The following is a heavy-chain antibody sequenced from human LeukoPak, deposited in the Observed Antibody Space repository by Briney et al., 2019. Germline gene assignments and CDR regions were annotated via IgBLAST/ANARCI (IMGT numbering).Heavy chain of an antibody. CDR1: GGSFSGYY. CDR2: INHSGST. V-gene: IGHV4-34*01. Sequence: NPSETLSLTCAVYGGSFSGYYWSWVRQPPGKGLEWVGEINHSGSTNYNPSLKSRVTISVDTSKNQFSLKLSSVTAADTAVYYCARGPSKGYCSGGSCFRYYYYGMDVWGKGTTVTVSS. D-gene: IGHD2-15*01. CDR3: ARGPSKGYCSGGSCFRYYYYGMDV. J-gene: IGHJ6*04.